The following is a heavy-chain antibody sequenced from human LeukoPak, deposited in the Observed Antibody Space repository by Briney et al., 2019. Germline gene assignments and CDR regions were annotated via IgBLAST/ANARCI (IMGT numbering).Heavy chain of an antibody. V-gene: IGHV4-59*08. CDR3: ARASGTGGITMIVGAFDI. D-gene: IGHD3-22*01. CDR2: IYYSGST. Sequence: SETLSLTCTVSGGSISSYYWSWIRQPPGKGLEWIGYIYYSGSTNYNPSLKSRVTISVDTSKNQFSLKLSSVTAADTAVYYCARASGTGGITMIVGAFDIWGQGTMVTVSS. J-gene: IGHJ3*02. CDR1: GGSISSYY.